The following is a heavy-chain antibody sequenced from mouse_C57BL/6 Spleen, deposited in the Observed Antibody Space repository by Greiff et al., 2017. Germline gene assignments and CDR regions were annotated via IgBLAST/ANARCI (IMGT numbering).Heavy chain of an antibody. CDR2: INPSRGYT. CDR3: ASPLYDYDWYFDV. V-gene: IGHV1-7*01. Sequence: VQVVESGAELAKPGASVKLSCKASGYTFTSYWMHWLKQRPGQGLEWIGYINPSRGYTKYNQKFKDKATLTADKSSSTAYMQLSSLTYEDSAVXYCASPLYDYDWYFDVWGTGTTVTVSS. J-gene: IGHJ1*03. D-gene: IGHD2-4*01. CDR1: GYTFTSYW.